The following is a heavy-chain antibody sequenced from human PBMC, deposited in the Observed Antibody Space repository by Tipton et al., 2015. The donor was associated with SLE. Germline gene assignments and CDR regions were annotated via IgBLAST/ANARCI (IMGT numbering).Heavy chain of an antibody. Sequence: SLRLSCSASGFTFSSYAMHWVRQAPGKGLEYVSAISSNGGSTYYVDSVKGRFTISRDNSKNTLYLQMSSLRAEDTAVYYCAKKDNYYGVQPFDCWGQGTLVTVSS. CDR2: ISSNGGST. V-gene: IGHV3-64D*06. CDR1: GFTFSSYA. J-gene: IGHJ4*02. D-gene: IGHD3-10*01. CDR3: AKKDNYYGVQPFDC.